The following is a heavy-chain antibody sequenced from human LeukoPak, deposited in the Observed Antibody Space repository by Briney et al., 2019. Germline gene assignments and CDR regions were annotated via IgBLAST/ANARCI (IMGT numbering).Heavy chain of an antibody. Sequence: GESLKISCKGSGDSFTTYWIAWVRQMPGKGLEWMGIIYPGDSDPRYSPSFQGQVTMSVDKSISTAYLQWSSLKASDTAMYFCARLSIRYCTNGVCPLDYWGQGTLVTVSS. D-gene: IGHD2-8*01. CDR2: IYPGDSDP. CDR1: GDSFTTYW. CDR3: ARLSIRYCTNGVCPLDY. V-gene: IGHV5-51*01. J-gene: IGHJ4*02.